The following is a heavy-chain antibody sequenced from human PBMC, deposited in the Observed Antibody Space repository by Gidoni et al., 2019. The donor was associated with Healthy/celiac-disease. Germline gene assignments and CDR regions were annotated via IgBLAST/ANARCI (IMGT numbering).Heavy chain of an antibody. CDR1: GGSISSSSYY. J-gene: IGHJ5*02. D-gene: IGHD2-15*01. CDR3: ARHPGPVANWFDP. CDR2: IYYSGST. Sequence: QLQLQESGPGLVKPSETLSLTCTVSGGSISSSSYYWGWIRQPPGKGLEWIGSIYYSGSTYYNPSLKSRVTISVDTSKNQFSLKLSSVTAADTAVYYCARHPGPVANWFDPWGQGTLVTVSS. V-gene: IGHV4-39*01.